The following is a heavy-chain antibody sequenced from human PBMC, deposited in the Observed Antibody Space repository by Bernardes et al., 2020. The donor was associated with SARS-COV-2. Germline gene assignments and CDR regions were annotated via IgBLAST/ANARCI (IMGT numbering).Heavy chain of an antibody. J-gene: IGHJ6*02. CDR3: ASRLVWQLGAYYGMDV. D-gene: IGHD6-19*01. V-gene: IGHV3-21*01. CDR2: ISSSSSYI. CDR1: GFTFSSYS. Sequence: GGSLRLSCAASGFTFSSYSMNWVRQAPGKGLEWVSSISSSSSYIYYADSVKGRFTISRDNAKNSLYLQMNSLRAEDTAVYYCASRLVWQLGAYYGMDVWGQGTTVTVSS.